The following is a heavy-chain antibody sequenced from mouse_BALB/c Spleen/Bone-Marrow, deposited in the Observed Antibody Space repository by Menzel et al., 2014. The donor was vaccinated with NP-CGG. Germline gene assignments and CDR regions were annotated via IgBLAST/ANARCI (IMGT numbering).Heavy chain of an antibody. J-gene: IGHJ3*01. CDR1: GFDLSRFW. Sequence: EVQLVESGGGLVQPGGSLKLSCAASGFDLSRFWMSWVRQAPGKGLEWIGEINPDSSTINYTPSLKDKFIISRDDAKNTLYLQMSKVRSEDTALYYCARLGYYGSFAFWGQGTLVTVSA. CDR2: INPDSSTI. D-gene: IGHD1-2*01. V-gene: IGHV4-1*02. CDR3: ARLGYYGSFAF.